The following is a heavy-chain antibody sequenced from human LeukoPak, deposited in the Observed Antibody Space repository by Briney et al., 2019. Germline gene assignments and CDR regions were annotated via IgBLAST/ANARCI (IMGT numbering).Heavy chain of an antibody. V-gene: IGHV4-59*01. CDR1: GGSISSYY. CDR3: ARDTPPRRYYYYGMDV. Sequence: SETLSLTCTVSGGSISSYYWSWIRQPPGKGLEWIGYIYYSGSTNYNPSLKSRVTISVDTSKNQFSLKLSSVTAADTAVYYCARDTPPRRYYYYGMDVWGQGTTVTVSS. J-gene: IGHJ6*02. CDR2: IYYSGST.